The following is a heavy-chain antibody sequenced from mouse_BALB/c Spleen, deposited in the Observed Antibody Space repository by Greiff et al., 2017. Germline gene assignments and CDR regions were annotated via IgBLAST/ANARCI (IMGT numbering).Heavy chain of an antibody. D-gene: IGHD1-1*01. V-gene: IGHV1-80*01. Sequence: FQLQQSGAELVRPGSSVKISCKASGYAFSSYWMNWVKQRPGQGLEWIGQIYPGDGDTNYNGKFKGKATLTADKSSSTAYMQLSSLTSEDSAVYFCARYYYGSSSWYYAMDYWGQGTSVTVSS. CDR3: ARYYYGSSSWYYAMDY. CDR1: GYAFSSYW. J-gene: IGHJ4*01. CDR2: IYPGDGDT.